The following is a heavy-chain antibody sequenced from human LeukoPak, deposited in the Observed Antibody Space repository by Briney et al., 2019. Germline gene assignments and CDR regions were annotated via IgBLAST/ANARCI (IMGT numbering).Heavy chain of an antibody. D-gene: IGHD4-23*01. CDR1: GGSISNYY. V-gene: IGHV4-59*08. Sequence: KPSETLSLTCTVSGGSISNYYWSWIRQPPGRGLEWIGYIYYSGSNPSLKSRVTISMDTSKNQFSLKLSSVTAADTAVYYCARHPNGVNGDFDYWGQGTLVTVSS. J-gene: IGHJ4*02. CDR3: ARHPNGVNGDFDY. CDR2: IYYSG.